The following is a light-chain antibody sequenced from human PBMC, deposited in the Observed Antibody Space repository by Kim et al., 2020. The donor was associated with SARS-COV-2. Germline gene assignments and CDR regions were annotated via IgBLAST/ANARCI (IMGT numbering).Light chain of an antibody. CDR3: QQYASSPLT. Sequence: EIVLTQSPGTLSLSPGERATLSCRASQSVSSSYLAWYQQKPGQAPRLLSYGESSRATGIPDRFSGSGSGTDFTLTISRLEPEDFAVYYCQQYASSPLTFGGGTKVDIK. J-gene: IGKJ4*01. CDR2: GES. V-gene: IGKV3-20*01. CDR1: QSVSSSY.